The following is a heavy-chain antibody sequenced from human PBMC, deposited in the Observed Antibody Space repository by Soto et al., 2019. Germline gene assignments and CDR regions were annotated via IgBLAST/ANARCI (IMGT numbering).Heavy chain of an antibody. V-gene: IGHV3-30-3*01. D-gene: IGHD2-15*01. CDR1: GFTFSSYA. J-gene: IGHJ4*02. Sequence: GGSLRLSCAASGFTFSSYAMHWVRQAPGKGLEWVAVISYDGSNKYYADSVKGRFTISRDNSMNTLYLQMNSLRAEDTAVYYCASLIGDRREVVVAAHDYWGQGTLVTVSS. CDR3: ASLIGDRREVVVAAHDY. CDR2: ISYDGSNK.